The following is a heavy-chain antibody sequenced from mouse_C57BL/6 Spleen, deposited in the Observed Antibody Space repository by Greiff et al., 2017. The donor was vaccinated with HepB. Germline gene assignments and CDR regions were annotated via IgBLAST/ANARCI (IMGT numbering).Heavy chain of an antibody. CDR2: IDPNSGGT. Sequence: QVQLQQPGAELVKPGASVKLSCKASGYTFTSYWMHWVKQRPGRGLEWIGRIDPNSGGTKYNEKFKSKATLTVDKPSSTAYMQLSSLTSEDSAVYYCARGVTTVEGDPWFAYWGQGTLVTVSA. J-gene: IGHJ3*01. D-gene: IGHD1-1*01. CDR3: ARGVTTVEGDPWFAY. CDR1: GYTFTSYW. V-gene: IGHV1-72*01.